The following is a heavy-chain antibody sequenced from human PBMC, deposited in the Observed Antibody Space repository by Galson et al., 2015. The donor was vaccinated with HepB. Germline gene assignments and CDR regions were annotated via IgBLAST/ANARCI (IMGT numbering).Heavy chain of an antibody. Sequence: SLRLSCAASGFIFSTYSMHWVRQAPGKGLEWVAVISYDGSNKYYADSVKGRFTISRDNSKNTLYLQMNSLRAEDTAVYYCARERDYYDNWGQGTLVPVSS. CDR1: GFIFSTYS. CDR3: ARERDYYDN. V-gene: IGHV3-30*14. CDR2: ISYDGSNK. J-gene: IGHJ4*02.